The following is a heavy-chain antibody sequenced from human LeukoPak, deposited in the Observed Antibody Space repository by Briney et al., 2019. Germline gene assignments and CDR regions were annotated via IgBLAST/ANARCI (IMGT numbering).Heavy chain of an antibody. D-gene: IGHD5-24*01. CDR3: ARDIQLST. Sequence: GGSLILSCAAFGFTFSDSAMTWVRQAPGKGLDWVSLISFSGANSYYADSVKGRFTISRDNSKDTLFLQMNSLRAEDTAIYYCARDIQLSTWGLGTMVTVSS. J-gene: IGHJ3*01. V-gene: IGHV3-23*01. CDR2: ISFSGANS. CDR1: GFTFSDSA.